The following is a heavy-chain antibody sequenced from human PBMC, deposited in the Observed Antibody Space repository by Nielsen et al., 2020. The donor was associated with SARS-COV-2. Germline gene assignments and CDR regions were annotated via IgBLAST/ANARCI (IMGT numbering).Heavy chain of an antibody. V-gene: IGHV1-18*01. CDR2: ISANNVNT. J-gene: IGHJ4*02. CDR3: ARDRSGTYLGYFDY. D-gene: IGHD1-26*01. CDR1: GYSFTSYG. Sequence: ASVKVSCKASGYSFTSYGISWVRQARGQGPEWMGWISANNVNTNYAQKFRGRVTMTTDTSTSTAYMDLGSLRSDDTAVYYCARDRSGTYLGYFDYWGQGTLVTVSS.